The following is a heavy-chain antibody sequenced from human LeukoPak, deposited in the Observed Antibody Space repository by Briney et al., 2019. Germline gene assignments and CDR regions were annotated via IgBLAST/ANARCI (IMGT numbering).Heavy chain of an antibody. Sequence: GRSLRLSCAVSGFTFSNYDMHWVRQAPGRGLEWVAVIWYDGSNKYYADSVKGRFTISRDNSKNTPYLQMNTLRAEDTAVYYCARDPGGVVYFDYWGQGTLVTVSS. CDR3: ARDPGGVVYFDY. D-gene: IGHD2-8*01. CDR2: IWYDGSNK. V-gene: IGHV3-33*01. J-gene: IGHJ4*02. CDR1: GFTFSNYD.